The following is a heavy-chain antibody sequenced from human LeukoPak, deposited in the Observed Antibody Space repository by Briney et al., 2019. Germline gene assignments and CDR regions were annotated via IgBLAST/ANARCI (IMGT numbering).Heavy chain of an antibody. CDR1: GGSISSYY. J-gene: IGHJ4*02. Sequence: SETLSLTCTVSGGSISSYYWSWIRQPPGKGLEWLGYIYYSGSTNYNPSLKSRVTVSVDTSKNQFSLKLSAVTAADTAVYYCARTALSSGYTAFDYWGQGTLVTVSS. CDR3: ARTALSSGYTAFDY. V-gene: IGHV4-59*12. D-gene: IGHD3-22*01. CDR2: IYYSGST.